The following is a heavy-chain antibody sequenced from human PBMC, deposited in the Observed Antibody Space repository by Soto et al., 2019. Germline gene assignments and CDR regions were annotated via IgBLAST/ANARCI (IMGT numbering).Heavy chain of an antibody. J-gene: IGHJ6*03. V-gene: IGHV4-34*01. D-gene: IGHD2-2*01. CDR2: INHSGST. CDR1: GGSFSGYY. CDR3: ARKRGYCSSTSCRRRGYMDV. Sequence: PSETLSLTCAVYGGSFSGYYWSWIRQPPGKGLEWIGEINHSGSTNYNPSLKSRVTISVDTSKNQFSLKLSSVTAADTAVYYCARKRGYCSSTSCRRRGYMDVWGKGTTVTVSS.